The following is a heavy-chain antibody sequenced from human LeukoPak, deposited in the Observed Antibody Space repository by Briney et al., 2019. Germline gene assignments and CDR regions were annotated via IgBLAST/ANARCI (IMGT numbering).Heavy chain of an antibody. V-gene: IGHV4-59*01. J-gene: IGHJ6*03. CDR1: GGSISSYC. CDR3: ARAASYGPYYYYYYMDV. D-gene: IGHD5-18*01. Sequence: SETLSLTCTVSGGSISSYCWSWIRQPPGKGLEWIGYIYYSGSTNYNPSLKSRVTISVDTSKNQFSLKLSSVTAGDKAVYYCARAASYGPYYYYYYMDVWGKGTTVTVSS. CDR2: IYYSGST.